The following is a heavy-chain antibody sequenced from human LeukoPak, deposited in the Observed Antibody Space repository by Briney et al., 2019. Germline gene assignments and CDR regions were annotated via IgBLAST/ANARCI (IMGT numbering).Heavy chain of an antibody. V-gene: IGHV3-53*01. CDR3: AREWSY. D-gene: IGHD2-15*01. CDR2: IYSGGST. CDR1: GFXVSNKY. J-gene: IGHJ4*02. Sequence: GGSLRLSCAASGFXVSNKYMSWVRQAPGKGLEWVSVIYSGGSTYYADSVKGRFTISRDNSKNTLYLQMDSLRAEDTAVYYCAREWSYWGQGTLVTVSS.